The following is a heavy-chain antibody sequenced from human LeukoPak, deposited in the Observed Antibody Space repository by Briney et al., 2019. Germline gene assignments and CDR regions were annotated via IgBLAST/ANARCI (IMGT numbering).Heavy chain of an antibody. J-gene: IGHJ4*02. CDR3: ATDITMVRGVPFDY. V-gene: IGHV1-24*01. CDR2: FDPEDGET. Sequence: ASVKVSCKVSGYTLTELSMHWVRQAPGKGLEWMGGFDPEDGETIYAQKFQGRVTMTEDTSTDTAYMELSSLRSEDTAVYYCATDITMVRGVPFDYWGQGTLVTVSS. CDR1: GYTLTELS. D-gene: IGHD3-10*01.